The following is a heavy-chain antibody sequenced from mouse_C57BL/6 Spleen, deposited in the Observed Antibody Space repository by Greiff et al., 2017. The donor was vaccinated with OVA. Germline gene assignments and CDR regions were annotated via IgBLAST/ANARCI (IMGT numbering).Heavy chain of an antibody. J-gene: IGHJ4*01. V-gene: IGHV1-54*01. CDR2: INPGSGGT. D-gene: IGHD1-1*01. Sequence: QVQLQQSGAELVRPGTSVKVSCKASGYAFTNYLIEWVKQRPGQGLEWIGVINPGSGGTNYNEKFKGKATLTADKSSSTAYMQLSSLTSEDSAVYVCARGGTTVVAPYYAMDYWGQGTSVTVSS. CDR1: GYAFTNYL. CDR3: ARGGTTVVAPYYAMDY.